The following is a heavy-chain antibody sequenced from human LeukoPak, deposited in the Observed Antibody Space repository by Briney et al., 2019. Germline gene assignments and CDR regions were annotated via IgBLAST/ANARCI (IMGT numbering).Heavy chain of an antibody. CDR2: ISSNSKYT. Sequence: GGSLRLSCAASGFMFSDYFMSWIRQAPGKELEWISYISSNSKYTKYADSVKGRFTISRDNAKKSLYLQMNSLRAEDTAVYYCARDNGNKYYFDYWGRGTLVTVSS. CDR3: ARDNGNKYYFDY. CDR1: GFMFSDYF. D-gene: IGHD2-8*01. V-gene: IGHV3-11*05. J-gene: IGHJ4*02.